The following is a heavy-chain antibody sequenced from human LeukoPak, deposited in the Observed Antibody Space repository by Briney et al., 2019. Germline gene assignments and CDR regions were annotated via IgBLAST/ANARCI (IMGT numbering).Heavy chain of an antibody. D-gene: IGHD6-13*01. J-gene: IGHJ4*02. Sequence: GGSLRLSCAASGFTFSTYSMSWVRQAPGKGLEWVSGINWNGGNTGYADSVKGRFTLSRDNAKNSLCLQMNSMRVEDTALYYSARSGYSSSWYLAYWGQGTLVTVSS. CDR3: ARSGYSSSWYLAY. CDR2: INWNGGNT. V-gene: IGHV3-20*04. CDR1: GFTFSTYS.